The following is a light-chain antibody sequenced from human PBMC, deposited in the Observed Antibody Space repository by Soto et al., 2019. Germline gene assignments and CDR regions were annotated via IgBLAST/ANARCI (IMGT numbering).Light chain of an antibody. J-gene: IGKJ4*01. Sequence: DIQMTQSPSSVSASVGDRVTITCRASQGIRSWLAWYQQKPEKAPKLVIYDASSLQSGVPSRFIGSGSGTDFTLTISSLQPEDFATYYCQQANSFPLTFGGGTKVEI. CDR1: QGIRSW. CDR2: DAS. CDR3: QQANSFPLT. V-gene: IGKV1-12*01.